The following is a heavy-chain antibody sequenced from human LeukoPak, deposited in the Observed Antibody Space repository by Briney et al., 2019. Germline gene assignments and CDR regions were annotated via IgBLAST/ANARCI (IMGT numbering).Heavy chain of an antibody. CDR2: IYPGDSDT. D-gene: IGHD2-15*01. CDR3: ASGGFSAGERGYCSGGSCIDY. J-gene: IGHJ4*02. CDR1: GYSFTSYW. Sequence: GESLKISCKGSGYSFTSYWICWVRQMPGKGLEWMGIIYPGDSDTRYSPSFQGQVTISADKSISTAYLQWSSLKASDTAMYYCASGGFSAGERGYCSGGSCIDYWGQGTLVTVSS. V-gene: IGHV5-51*01.